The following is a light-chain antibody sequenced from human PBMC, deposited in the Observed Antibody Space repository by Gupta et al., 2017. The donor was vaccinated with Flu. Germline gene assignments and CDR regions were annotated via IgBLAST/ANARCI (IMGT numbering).Light chain of an antibody. CDR3: QQYDNTPVT. V-gene: IGKV4-1*01. CDR1: QSVLYSSDGKNY. J-gene: IGKJ3*01. Sequence: VMTPSPELSGVSLGGRATISCKSSQSVLYSSDGKNYLAWYQQKQGQPPKLLIYRASTREFGVPDRFSGSGSGTDFTLTISRLQTEDVAVYYCQQYDNTPVTFGPGTKVEIK. CDR2: RAS.